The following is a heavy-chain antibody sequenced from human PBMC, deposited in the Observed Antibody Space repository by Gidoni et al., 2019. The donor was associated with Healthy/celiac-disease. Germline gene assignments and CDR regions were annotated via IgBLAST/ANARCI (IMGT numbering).Heavy chain of an antibody. CDR2: IYYSGST. CDR3: ARDTGWSGYYYYGMDV. D-gene: IGHD3-3*01. CDR1: GGSISSYY. Sequence: QVQLQESGPGLVKPSETLSLTCTVSGGSISSYYWSWIRQPPGKGLEWLGYIYYSGSTNYNPSLKSRVTISVDTSKNQFSLKLSSVTAADTAVYYCARDTGWSGYYYYGMDVWGQGTTVTVSS. V-gene: IGHV4-59*01. J-gene: IGHJ6*02.